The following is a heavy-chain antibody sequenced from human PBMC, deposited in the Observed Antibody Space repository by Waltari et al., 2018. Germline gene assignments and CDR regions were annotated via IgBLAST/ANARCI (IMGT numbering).Heavy chain of an antibody. CDR1: GGSISSSSYY. J-gene: IGHJ3*02. V-gene: IGHV4-39*07. CDR3: AREGVAGPVGAFDI. D-gene: IGHD6-19*01. CDR2: IYYSGST. Sequence: QLQLQESGPGLVKPSETLSLTCTVSGGSISSSSYYWGWIRQPPGKGLEWIGSIYYSGSTYYNPSLKSRVTISVDTSKNQFSLKLSSVTAADTAVYYCAREGVAGPVGAFDIWGQGTMVTVSS.